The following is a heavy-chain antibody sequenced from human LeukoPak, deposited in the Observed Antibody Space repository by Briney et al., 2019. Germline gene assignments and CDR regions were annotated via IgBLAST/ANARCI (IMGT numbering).Heavy chain of an antibody. J-gene: IGHJ5*02. D-gene: IGHD3-9*01. CDR1: GYTFTGYY. Sequence: ASVKVSCKASGYTFTGYYMNWVRQAPGQGLEWLGWINPNSGGTNYAQKFQGRVTMTRDTSISTAYMELSRLRSDDTAVYYCARDQFYGLRYFDWLLYLWGQGTLVTVSS. CDR2: INPNSGGT. CDR3: ARDQFYGLRYFDWLLYL. V-gene: IGHV1-2*02.